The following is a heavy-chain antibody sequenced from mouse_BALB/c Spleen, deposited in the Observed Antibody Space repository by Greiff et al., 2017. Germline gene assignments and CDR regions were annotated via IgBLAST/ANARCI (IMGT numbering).Heavy chain of an antibody. J-gene: IGHJ2*01. V-gene: IGHV3-6*02. CDR1: GYSITSGYY. CDR2: ISYDGSN. D-gene: IGHD2-3*01. Sequence: DVQLQESGPGLVKPSQSLSLTCSVTGYSITSGYYWNWIRQFPGNKLEWMGYISYDGSNNYNPSLKNRISITRDTSKNQFFLKLNSVTTEDTATYYCARGDGYYELFDYWGQGTTLTVSS. CDR3: ARGDGYYELFDY.